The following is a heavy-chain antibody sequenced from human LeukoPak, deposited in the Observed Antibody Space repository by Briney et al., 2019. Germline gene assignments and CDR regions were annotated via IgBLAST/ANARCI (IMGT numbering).Heavy chain of an antibody. CDR1: GYTFTSYG. Sequence: ASVKVSCKASGYTFTSYGISWVRQAPGQGLEWMGWISAYNGNTNYAQKLQGRVTMTTDTSTSTAYMELRSLRSDDTAVYYCARDFPYYYGSGSYYNSNWFDPWGQGTVVTVSS. CDR2: ISAYNGNT. V-gene: IGHV1-18*01. J-gene: IGHJ5*02. D-gene: IGHD3-10*01. CDR3: ARDFPYYYGSGSYYNSNWFDP.